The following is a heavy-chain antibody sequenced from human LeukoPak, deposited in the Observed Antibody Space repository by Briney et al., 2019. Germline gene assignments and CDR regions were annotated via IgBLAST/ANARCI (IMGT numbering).Heavy chain of an antibody. V-gene: IGHV4-39*01. D-gene: IGHD1-14*01. CDR3: ARHEFGTCIKNWFDP. CDR2: IYYSGST. Sequence: SETLSLTCTVSGGSISSSSYYWGWIRQPPGKGLEWIGSIYYSGSTYYNPSLKSRVTISVDTSKNQFSLKLSSVTAADTAVYYCARHEFGTCIKNWFDPWGQGTLVTVSS. J-gene: IGHJ5*02. CDR1: GGSISSSSYY.